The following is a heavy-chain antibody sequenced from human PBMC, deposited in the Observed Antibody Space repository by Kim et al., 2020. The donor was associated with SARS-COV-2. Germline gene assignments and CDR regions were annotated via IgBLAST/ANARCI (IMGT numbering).Heavy chain of an antibody. V-gene: IGHV3-33*01. CDR1: GFTFSSYG. CDR2: IWYDGSNK. D-gene: IGHD6-13*01. CDR3: ARDGTGLLYYGMDV. Sequence: GGSLRLSCAASGFTFSSYGMHWVHQAPGKGLEWVAVIWYDGSNKYYADSVKGRFTISRDNSKNTLYLQMNSLRAEDTAVYYCARDGTGLLYYGMDVWGQGTTVTVSS. J-gene: IGHJ6*02.